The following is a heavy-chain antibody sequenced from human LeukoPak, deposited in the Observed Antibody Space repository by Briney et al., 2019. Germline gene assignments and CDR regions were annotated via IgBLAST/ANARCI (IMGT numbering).Heavy chain of an antibody. Sequence: GESLQISCKGSGYSFTSYWIGWVRPMPGKGREWMGMIYPGDSDTRYSPSFQGQVTISADKSLSTAYLQWSSLKASDTAMYYCARLTNTSFDYWGQGTLVTVSS. CDR3: ARLTNTSFDY. CDR1: GYSFTSYW. V-gene: IGHV5-51*01. D-gene: IGHD1-1*01. J-gene: IGHJ4*02. CDR2: IYPGDSDT.